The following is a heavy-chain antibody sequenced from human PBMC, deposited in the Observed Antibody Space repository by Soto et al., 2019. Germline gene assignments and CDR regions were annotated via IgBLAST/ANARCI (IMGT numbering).Heavy chain of an antibody. Sequence: SETLSLTCAVYGGSFSGYYWSWIRQPPGKGLEWIGEISHSGSTNYNPSLKSRVTISVDTSKNQFSLKLSSVTAADTAVYYCARGDARRDGYDYWGQGTLVTVSS. CDR3: ARGDARRDGYDY. V-gene: IGHV4-34*01. CDR1: GGSFSGYY. D-gene: IGHD5-12*01. CDR2: ISHSGST. J-gene: IGHJ4*02.